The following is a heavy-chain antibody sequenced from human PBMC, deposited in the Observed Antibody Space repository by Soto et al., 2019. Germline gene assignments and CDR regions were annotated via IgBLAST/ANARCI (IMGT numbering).Heavy chain of an antibody. V-gene: IGHV4-59*08. CDR3: ARQHYYDSSGYYTWN. Sequence: PSETLSLTCTVSGGSISSYYWSWIRQPPEKGLEWIGYISYSGSTNYNPSLKSRVTISVDTSKNQFSLKLSSVTAADTAVYYCARQHYYDSSGYYTWNWGQGTLVTVSS. D-gene: IGHD3-22*01. J-gene: IGHJ4*02. CDR2: ISYSGST. CDR1: GGSISSYY.